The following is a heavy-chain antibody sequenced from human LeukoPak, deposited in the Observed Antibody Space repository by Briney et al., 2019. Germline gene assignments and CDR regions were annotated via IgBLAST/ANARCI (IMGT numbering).Heavy chain of an antibody. V-gene: IGHV3-23*01. Sequence: GGSLRLSCAASGFTFSSYAMSWVRQAPGKGLEWVSAISGSGGSTYYVGSVKGRFTISRDNSKNTLYLQMNSLRAEDTAVYYCAKRTVTKGGYYYGMDVWGKGTTVTVSS. CDR3: AKRTVTKGGYYYGMDV. J-gene: IGHJ6*04. CDR1: GFTFSSYA. CDR2: ISGSGGST. D-gene: IGHD4-17*01.